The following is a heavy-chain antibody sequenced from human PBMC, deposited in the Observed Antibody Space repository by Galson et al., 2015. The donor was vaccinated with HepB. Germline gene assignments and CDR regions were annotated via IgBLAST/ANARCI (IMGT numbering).Heavy chain of an antibody. CDR1: GGPFSSYA. V-gene: IGHV1-69*01. CDR2: IIPIFGTA. Sequence: SGAEVKKPGESLKISCKASGGPFSSYAISWVRQAPGQGLEWMGGIIPIFGTANYAQKFQGRVTITADESTSTAYMELSSLRSEDTAVYYCARGRYSTTWFYFDYWGQGTLVTVSS. CDR3: ARGRYSTTWFYFDY. J-gene: IGHJ4*02. D-gene: IGHD6-13*01.